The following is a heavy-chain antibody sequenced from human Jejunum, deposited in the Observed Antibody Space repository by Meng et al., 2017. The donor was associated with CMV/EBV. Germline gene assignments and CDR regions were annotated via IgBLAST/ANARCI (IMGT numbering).Heavy chain of an antibody. D-gene: IGHD6-19*01. V-gene: IGHV4-61*01. CDR2: INYTGGT. J-gene: IGHJ4*02. CDR1: GYSITSGNY. Sequence: CSVTGYSITSGNYWGWIRQQKGKGLEWIGYINYTGGTKNNTNHKSRVTMSVETSKNQFSLKLNSVTAADTAVYYCARGPGRSAGDSWGQGTLVTVSS. CDR3: ARGPGRSAGDS.